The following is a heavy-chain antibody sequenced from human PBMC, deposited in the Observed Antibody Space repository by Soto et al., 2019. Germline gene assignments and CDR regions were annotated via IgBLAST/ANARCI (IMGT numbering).Heavy chain of an antibody. CDR3: ARVSSGWEGDYYYGMDV. CDR1: GGPISSYY. D-gene: IGHD6-19*01. J-gene: IGHJ6*02. Sequence: SETLSLTCTVSGGPISSYYWSWIRQPQGKGLEWIGYIYYSGSTNYNPSLKSRVTISVDTSKNQFSLKLSSVTAADTAVYYCARVSSGWEGDYYYGMDVWGQGTTVTVSS. V-gene: IGHV4-59*01. CDR2: IYYSGST.